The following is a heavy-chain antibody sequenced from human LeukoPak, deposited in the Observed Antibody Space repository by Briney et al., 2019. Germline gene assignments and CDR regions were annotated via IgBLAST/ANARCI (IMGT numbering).Heavy chain of an antibody. D-gene: IGHD3-16*01. CDR2: ISYDGSSK. J-gene: IGHJ4*02. V-gene: IGHV3-30-3*01. Sequence: GGSLRLSCAAFGFTFSNYIMHWVRQAPGKGLEWVAVISYDGSSKYYADSVKGRFTISRDNSKNTLYLQMNSLRAKDTAVYYCARDYVPWDEKYYFDYWGQGTLVTVSS. CDR1: GFTFSNYI. CDR3: ARDYVPWDEKYYFDY.